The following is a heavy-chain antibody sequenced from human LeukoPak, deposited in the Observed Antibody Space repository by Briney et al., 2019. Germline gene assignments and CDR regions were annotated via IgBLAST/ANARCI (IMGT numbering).Heavy chain of an antibody. CDR1: GFTFSSYW. CDR2: IKQDGSEK. J-gene: IGHJ4*02. V-gene: IGHV3-7*01. D-gene: IGHD2-15*01. Sequence: GGSLRLSCAASGFTFSSYWMSWVRQAPGKGLEWVVNIKQDGSEKYYVDYVKGRFTISRDNAKNSLYLQMNSLRAEDTAVYYCASVVAAIVFDYWGQGTLVTVSS. CDR3: ASVVAAIVFDY.